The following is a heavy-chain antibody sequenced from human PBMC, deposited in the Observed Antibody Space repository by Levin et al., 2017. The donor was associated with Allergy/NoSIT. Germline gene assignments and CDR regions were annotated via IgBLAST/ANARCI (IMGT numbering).Heavy chain of an antibody. CDR2: ISGSGDSI. D-gene: IGHD6-13*01. CDR1: GFTFKDYF. V-gene: IGHV3-11*01. Sequence: LSLTCAASGFTFKDYFMSWIRQAPGKGPEWVSYISGSGDSIYYADSVKGRFIFSRDNAGNSVHLQMTSLRAEDTAVYYSARGRGSWDYWGQGTLVTVSS. J-gene: IGHJ4*02. CDR3: ARGRGSWDY.